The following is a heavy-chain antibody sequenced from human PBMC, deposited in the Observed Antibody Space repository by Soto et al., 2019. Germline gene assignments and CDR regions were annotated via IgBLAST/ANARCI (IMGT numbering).Heavy chain of an antibody. CDR3: AAPYYYDSSGYRQFDY. CDR1: GGTFSSYA. CDR2: IIPIFGTA. J-gene: IGHJ4*02. Sequence: ASVKVSCKASGGTFSSYAISWVRQAPGQGLEWMGGIIPIFGTANYAQKFQGRVTITADESTGTAYMELSSLRSEDTAVYYCAAPYYYDSSGYRQFDYWGQGTLVTVSS. D-gene: IGHD3-22*01. V-gene: IGHV1-69*13.